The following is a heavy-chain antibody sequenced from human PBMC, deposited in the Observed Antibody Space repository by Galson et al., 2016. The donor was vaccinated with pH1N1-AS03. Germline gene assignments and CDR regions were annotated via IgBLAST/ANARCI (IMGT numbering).Heavy chain of an antibody. CDR1: GFSLSTSGVG. V-gene: IGHV2-5*02. J-gene: IGHJ5*02. Sequence: PALVKPPQTLTLTCTFSGFSLSTSGVGVGPIRQPPGKALEWLALIYWDDDKHYSPSLKSRLTITEDTSKNQVVLTMTNMDPVDTATYYCAHFLYGDYATWFDPWGQGTLVTVSS. D-gene: IGHD4-17*01. CDR2: IYWDDDK. CDR3: AHFLYGDYATWFDP.